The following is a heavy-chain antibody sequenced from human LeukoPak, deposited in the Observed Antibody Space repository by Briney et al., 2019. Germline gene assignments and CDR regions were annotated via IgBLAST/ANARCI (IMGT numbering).Heavy chain of an antibody. CDR2: ISHSGTT. J-gene: IGHJ4*02. V-gene: IGHV4-4*02. D-gene: IGHD5-18*01. CDR3: ARGYSYGTD. Sequence: SETLSLTCAVSGGSVTSVNWWTWVRQPPGKGLEWIGEISHSGTTNYNPSLKSRVTISVDKSKNQFSLKLSSVTAADTAVYYCARGYSYGTDWGQGTQVTVSS. CDR1: GGSVTSVNW.